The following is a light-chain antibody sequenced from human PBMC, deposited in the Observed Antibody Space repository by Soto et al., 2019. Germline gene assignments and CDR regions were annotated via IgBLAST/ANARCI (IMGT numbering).Light chain of an antibody. J-gene: IGKJ3*01. CDR2: GAS. Sequence: EIVLTQSPGTLSFSPGERATLTCRASQSVSSSYLAWFQQKPGQAPRLLIYGASSRATGIPDMFSGSGSGTDFTLTISRLEPEDFAVYYCQRYENLPFTFGPGTKVAI. CDR1: QSVSSSY. V-gene: IGKV3-20*01. CDR3: QRYENLPFT.